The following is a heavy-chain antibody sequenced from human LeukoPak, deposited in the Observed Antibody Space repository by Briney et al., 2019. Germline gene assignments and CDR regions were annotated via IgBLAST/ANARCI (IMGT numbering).Heavy chain of an antibody. CDR3: ARGPGIAARPVYYYYGMDV. CDR1: GGSFSGYY. D-gene: IGHD6-6*01. V-gene: IGHV4-34*01. J-gene: IGHJ6*02. Sequence: SETLSLTCAVYGGSFSGYYWSWIRQPPGKGLEWIGEINHSGSTNYNPSLKSRVTISVDTSKIQFSLKLSSVTAADTAVYYCARGPGIAARPVYYYYGMDVWGQGTTVTVSS. CDR2: INHSGST.